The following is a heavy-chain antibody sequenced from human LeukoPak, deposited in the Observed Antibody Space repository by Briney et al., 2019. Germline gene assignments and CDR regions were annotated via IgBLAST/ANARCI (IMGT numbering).Heavy chain of an antibody. D-gene: IGHD3-10*01. CDR3: ARTYYGSGNYADY. V-gene: IGHV5-51*01. Sequence: GESLKISCKGSGYSFTSYWIGWVRQLPGKGLEWMGIIYPTDSDTRYSPSFQGQVTISADKSISTAYLQWSSLKASDTAMYYCARTYYGSGNYADYWGQGTLVTVSS. J-gene: IGHJ4*02. CDR1: GYSFTSYW. CDR2: IYPTDSDT.